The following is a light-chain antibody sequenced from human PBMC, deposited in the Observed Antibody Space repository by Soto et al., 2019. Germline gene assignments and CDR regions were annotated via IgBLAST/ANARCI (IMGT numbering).Light chain of an antibody. Sequence: DIVLTQSPGTLSLSPGDRATLSCRASETVTGKYLAWYQQKAGQAPRLLISAASNRATGIPDRFSGSGSGTDLTITISRLEPEDFEVYFCQQYSSPPQTFGQGTKVDIK. CDR2: AAS. J-gene: IGKJ1*01. CDR1: ETVTGKY. CDR3: QQYSSPPQT. V-gene: IGKV3-20*01.